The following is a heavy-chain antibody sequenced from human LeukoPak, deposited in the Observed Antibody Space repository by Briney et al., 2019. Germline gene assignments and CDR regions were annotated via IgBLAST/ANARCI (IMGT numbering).Heavy chain of an antibody. CDR2: ISSSSSYI. CDR3: ARDPVPYGMDV. Sequence: ETLSLTCGVSGGSVINTNWWTWVRQPPGKGLEWVSSISSSSSYIYYADSVKGRFTISRDNAKNSLYLQMNSLRAEDTAVYYCARDPVPYGMDVWGQGTTVTVSS. D-gene: IGHD2-2*01. V-gene: IGHV3-21*01. J-gene: IGHJ6*02. CDR1: GGSVINTN.